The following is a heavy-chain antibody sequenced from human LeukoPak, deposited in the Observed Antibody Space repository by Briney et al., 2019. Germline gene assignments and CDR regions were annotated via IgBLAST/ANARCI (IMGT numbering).Heavy chain of an antibody. J-gene: IGHJ3*02. Sequence: GRSLRLSCAASGFTFSDYYMSWIRQAPGKGLEWVSYISSSGSTIYYADSVKGRFTISRDNAKNSLYLQMNSLRAEDTAVYYCAKDQVISGSEASDIWGQGTMVTVSS. CDR2: ISSSGSTI. CDR3: AKDQVISGSEASDI. V-gene: IGHV3-11*01. CDR1: GFTFSDYY. D-gene: IGHD2-21*01.